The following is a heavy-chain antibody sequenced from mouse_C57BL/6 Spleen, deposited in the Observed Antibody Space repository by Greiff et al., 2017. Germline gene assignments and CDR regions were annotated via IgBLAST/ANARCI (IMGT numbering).Heavy chain of an antibody. V-gene: IGHV1-18*01. CDR3: ARRDGYYSYAMDY. CDR1: GYTFTDYN. Sequence: EVQLQQSGPELVKPGASVKIPCKASGYTFTDYNMDWVKQSHGKSLEWIGDINPNNGGTIYNQKFKGKATLTVDKSSSTAYMELRSLTSEDTAVYYCARRDGYYSYAMDYWGQGTSVTVSS. CDR2: INPNNGGT. J-gene: IGHJ4*01. D-gene: IGHD2-3*01.